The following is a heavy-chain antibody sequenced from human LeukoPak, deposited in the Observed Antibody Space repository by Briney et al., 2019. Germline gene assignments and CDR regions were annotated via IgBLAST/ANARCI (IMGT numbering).Heavy chain of an antibody. CDR3: ARRSSIATRLFDF. D-gene: IGHD6-6*01. Sequence: GESLMISCKGSGYSFTSYLIGWVRQMPGKGLEWMGIIYPGDSDTKYSPSFQGQVTISADKSITTTYLQWSSLRASDTAIYYCARRSSIATRLFDFWGQGTLVTVSS. CDR1: GYSFTSYL. CDR2: IYPGDSDT. V-gene: IGHV5-51*01. J-gene: IGHJ4*02.